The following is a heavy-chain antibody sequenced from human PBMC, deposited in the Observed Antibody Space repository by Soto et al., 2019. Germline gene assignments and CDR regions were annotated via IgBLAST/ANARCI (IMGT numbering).Heavy chain of an antibody. J-gene: IGHJ4*02. V-gene: IGHV3-23*01. CDR1: GFTFSSFA. CDR3: AKEAGPGHIVHFEY. D-gene: IGHD2-21*01. CDR2: ISGSGSST. Sequence: GGSLRLSCAASGFTFSSFAMAWVRQAPGKGLEWVSSISGSGSSTNYADSVRDRFTISRDSSKSTLYLQMNSLRAEDTATYFCAKEAGPGHIVHFEYWGQGALVTVSS.